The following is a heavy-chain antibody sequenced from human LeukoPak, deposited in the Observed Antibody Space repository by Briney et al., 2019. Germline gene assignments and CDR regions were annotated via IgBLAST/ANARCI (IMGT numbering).Heavy chain of an antibody. CDR1: GYAFTDYY. Sequence: GESLKISCQGSGYAFTDYYIGWVRQMPGKGLEWMGIIYPADSDTRYSPSFQGQVTISADKSISTAYLQWRSLKASDTAMYFCARQRRYCGGDCYSGYFGYWGQGTLVTVSS. J-gene: IGHJ4*02. D-gene: IGHD2-21*02. V-gene: IGHV5-51*01. CDR2: IYPADSDT. CDR3: ARQRRYCGGDCYSGYFGY.